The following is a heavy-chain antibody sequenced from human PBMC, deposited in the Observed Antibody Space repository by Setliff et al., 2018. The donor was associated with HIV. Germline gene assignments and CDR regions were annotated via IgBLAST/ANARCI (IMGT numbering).Heavy chain of an antibody. CDR1: GDSISSGTYC. CDR3: ARAPHVSGNFGWFDP. D-gene: IGHD3-10*01. Sequence: LTCTVSGDSISSGTYCWNWIRQYPGEGLEWIGYICNSGVTNYNPSLKSVVTVSADTSKNQFSLTLRSVTAADTAVYYCARAPHVSGNFGWFDPWGQGTLVTVSS. CDR2: ICNSGVT. V-gene: IGHV4-31*01. J-gene: IGHJ5*02.